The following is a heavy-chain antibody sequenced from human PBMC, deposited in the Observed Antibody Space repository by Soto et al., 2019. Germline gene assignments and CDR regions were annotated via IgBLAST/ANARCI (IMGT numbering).Heavy chain of an antibody. J-gene: IGHJ4*02. V-gene: IGHV1-58*01. CDR1: GFTFTSSA. CDR2: IVVGSGNT. D-gene: IGHD3-10*01. Sequence: QMQLVQSGPEVKKPGTSVKVSCKSSGFTFTSSAVQCVRQSRGHRLELIGWIVVGSGNTNYAQKFQERVTITRDMSTSTAYMELSSLRSEDTAVLYCASGAHQLGFDYWGQGTLVTVSS. CDR3: ASGAHQLGFDY.